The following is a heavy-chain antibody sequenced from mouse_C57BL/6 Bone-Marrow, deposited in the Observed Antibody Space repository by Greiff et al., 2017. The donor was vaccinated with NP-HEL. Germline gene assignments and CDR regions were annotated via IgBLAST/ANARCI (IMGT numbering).Heavy chain of an antibody. CDR2: ISPGRGST. Sequence: QVQLQQPGAELVKPGASVKMSCKASGYTFTSSWITWVKQRPGHGLEWIGDISPGRGSTNYNETFQSKATLTVDTSSSTAYMQLSSLTSEDSAVYYCATDGYAMDYWGQGTSVTVSS. V-gene: IGHV1-55*01. J-gene: IGHJ4*01. CDR3: ATDGYAMDY. CDR1: GYTFTSSW.